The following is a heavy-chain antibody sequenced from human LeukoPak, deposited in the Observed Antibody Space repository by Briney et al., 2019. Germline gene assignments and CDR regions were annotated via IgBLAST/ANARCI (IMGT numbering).Heavy chain of an antibody. V-gene: IGHV4-34*01. CDR3: ARGGAVVDDAFDI. D-gene: IGHD2-15*01. CDR2: INNSGST. CDR1: GASFSSYY. J-gene: IGHJ3*02. Sequence: SQTLSPTRAVYGASFSSYYWSCIRQPPRNGLEWIGEINNSGSTNYHPSLKTRATISVDASMNQFSLKLSSGTAADTAVYYCARGGAVVDDAFDIWGQGTMVTVSS.